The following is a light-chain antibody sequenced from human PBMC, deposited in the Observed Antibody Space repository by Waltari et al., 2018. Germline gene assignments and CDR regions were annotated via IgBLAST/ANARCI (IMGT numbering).Light chain of an antibody. Sequence: EIVLTQSPGILSLSPGEGFTLSCRASQSVGRSLAWYQQKPGQAPRLLIYVASSRATGIPDRFSGSGSGTDFSLNISRLEPEDFAVYYCQHYVRLPATFGQGTKVEIK. J-gene: IGKJ1*01. CDR1: QSVGRS. V-gene: IGKV3-20*01. CDR3: QHYVRLPAT. CDR2: VAS.